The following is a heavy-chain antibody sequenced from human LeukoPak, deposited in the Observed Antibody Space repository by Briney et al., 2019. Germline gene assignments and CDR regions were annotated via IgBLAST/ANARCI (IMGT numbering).Heavy chain of an antibody. CDR2: ITSSGREI. D-gene: IGHD5-12*01. CDR3: ARDPYNGAYGNDYYYYMDA. Sequence: PGGSLRLSCAASGFTFSSYAMSWVRQAPGKGLEWVSSITSSGREIFYIDSAKGRFTISRDNAEKSLYLQMDSLRAEDTAVYYCARDPYNGAYGNDYYYYMDAWGKGTTVTVSS. CDR1: GFTFSSYA. V-gene: IGHV3-21*01. J-gene: IGHJ6*03.